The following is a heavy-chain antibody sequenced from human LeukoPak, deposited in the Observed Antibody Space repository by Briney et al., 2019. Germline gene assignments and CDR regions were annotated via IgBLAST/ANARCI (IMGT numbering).Heavy chain of an antibody. D-gene: IGHD3-16*01. V-gene: IGHV3-7*03. Sequence: GGSMRLACAAYGFTFSSYWMSWVRQAPGKGLEWVANIKQDESEKYYVDSVKGRFTISRDNAKNSLYLQMNSLRVEDTGIYYCALSSTARGGDDYWGQGTLVTVSS. CDR2: IKQDESEK. CDR1: GFTFSSYW. CDR3: ALSSTARGGDDY. J-gene: IGHJ4*02.